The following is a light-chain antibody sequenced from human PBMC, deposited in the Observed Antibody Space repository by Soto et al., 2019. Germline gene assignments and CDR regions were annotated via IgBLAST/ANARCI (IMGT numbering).Light chain of an antibody. CDR3: QQYGSAPLT. Sequence: EVVLTQSPGTLSLTPGERATLSCRASQSVSSSYLAWYQQKPGQAPRLLIFGASNRATGIPDRFSGSGSGTDFTLTISRLEPEDFTLYFCQQYGSAPLTFGQGTNVEI. J-gene: IGKJ1*01. V-gene: IGKV3-20*01. CDR1: QSVSSSY. CDR2: GAS.